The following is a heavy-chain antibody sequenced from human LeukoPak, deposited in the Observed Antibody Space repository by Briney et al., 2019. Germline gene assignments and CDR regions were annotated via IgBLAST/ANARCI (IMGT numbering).Heavy chain of an antibody. CDR2: INPNSGGT. CDR3: ARVGVAGTYIDY. CDR1: GYTFTTYN. V-gene: IGHV1-2*02. D-gene: IGHD1-1*01. J-gene: IGHJ4*02. Sequence: ASVKVSCKASGYTFTTYNINWVRQAPGQGLEWMGWINPNSGGTNYAQKFQGRVTMTRDTSISTAYMELSSLRSEDMAVYYCARVGVAGTYIDYWGQGTLVTVSS.